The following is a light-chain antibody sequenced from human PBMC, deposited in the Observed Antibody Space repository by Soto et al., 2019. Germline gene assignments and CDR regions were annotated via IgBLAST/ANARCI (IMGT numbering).Light chain of an antibody. CDR1: QDIRKY. J-gene: IGKJ2*01. Sequence: DLPMTQSPSSLSASVGDRVTITCQASQDIRKYLNWYQQKPGKAPQLLISDASNLKTGVPSRFSGSGSGTDFSFTIRSLQPEDIGRYYCQQYDALPYTFGQGTKLEIK. CDR3: QQYDALPYT. CDR2: DAS. V-gene: IGKV1-33*01.